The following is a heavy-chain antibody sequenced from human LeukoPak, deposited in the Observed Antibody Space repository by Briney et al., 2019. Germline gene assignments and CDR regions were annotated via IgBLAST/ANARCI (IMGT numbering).Heavy chain of an antibody. V-gene: IGHV3-15*01. CDR1: GFTFSNAW. CDR3: AKVELLLEINVGVSHLDS. Sequence: PGGSLRLSCAASGFTFSNAWMSWVRQAPGKGLEWVGRIKSKTDGGTTDYAAPVKGRFTISRDDSKNTLYLQMNSLKTEDTAVYYCAKVELLLEINVGVSHLDSWGQGIQVTVSS. CDR2: IKSKTDGGTT. D-gene: IGHD2-15*01. J-gene: IGHJ4*02.